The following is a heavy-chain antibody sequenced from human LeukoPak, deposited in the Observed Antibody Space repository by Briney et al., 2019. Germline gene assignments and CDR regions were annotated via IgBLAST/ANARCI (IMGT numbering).Heavy chain of an antibody. CDR1: VGSISIPNS. CDR3: ARPGIGGAFDI. J-gene: IGHJ3*02. CDR2: IYHSRST. Sequence: SGTLSLTCAVSVGSISIPNSWSWARQLPGKGLDWIGQIYHSRSTNYNPSPKSRVTISIYKSKNQFSLKLTSVTSADTAIYYCARPGIGGAFDIWGQGTMVTVS. D-gene: IGHD3-3*01. V-gene: IGHV4-4*02.